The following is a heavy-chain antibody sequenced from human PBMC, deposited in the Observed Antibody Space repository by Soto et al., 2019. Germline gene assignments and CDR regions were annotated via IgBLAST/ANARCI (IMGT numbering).Heavy chain of an antibody. D-gene: IGHD5-12*01. V-gene: IGHV1-18*01. CDR3: ARGKRYSGSRVDI. CDR2: ISAYNGDT. CDR1: GYTFTNYG. Sequence: GASVKVSCKASGYTFTNYGITWVRQAPGQGLEWMGWISAYNGDTHYTQRLQGRVTMTTDTSTSTAYMELRGLRSDDTAVYYCARGKRYSGSRVDIWGQGTMVTVSS. J-gene: IGHJ3*02.